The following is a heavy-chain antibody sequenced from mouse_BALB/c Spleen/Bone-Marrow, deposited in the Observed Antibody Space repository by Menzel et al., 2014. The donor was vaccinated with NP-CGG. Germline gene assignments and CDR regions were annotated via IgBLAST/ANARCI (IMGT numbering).Heavy chain of an antibody. CDR1: GYAFSSYW. J-gene: IGHJ4*01. D-gene: IGHD1-1*01. V-gene: IGHV1-80*01. Sequence: VQRVESGAELVRPGSSVKISCKASGYAFSSYWMNWVKQRPGQGLEWIGQIYPGDGDTNYNGKFKGKATLTADKSSSTAYMQLSSLTSEDSAVYFCARWITTVVAPYVMDYWGQGTSVTVSS. CDR3: ARWITTVVAPYVMDY. CDR2: IYPGDGDT.